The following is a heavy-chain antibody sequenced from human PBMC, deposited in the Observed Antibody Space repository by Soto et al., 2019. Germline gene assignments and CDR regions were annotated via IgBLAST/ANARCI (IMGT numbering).Heavy chain of an antibody. CDR2: ISWNSGSI. CDR1: GFTFDDYA. D-gene: IGHD6-13*01. CDR3: AKDSSSMTGN. V-gene: IGHV3-9*01. J-gene: IGHJ4*02. Sequence: EVQLVESGGGLVQPGRSLRLSCAASGFTFDDYAMHWVRQAPGKGLEWVSGISWNSGSIGYADSLKGRFTISRDNAKNSLYLQMNSLRAEDTALYYCAKDSSSMTGNWGQGTLVTVSS.